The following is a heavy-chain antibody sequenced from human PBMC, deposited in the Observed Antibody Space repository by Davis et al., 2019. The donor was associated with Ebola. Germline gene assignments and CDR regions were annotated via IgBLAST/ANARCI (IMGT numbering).Heavy chain of an antibody. Sequence: AASVKVSCKTSGGTFSNSAISWVRQAPGQGLEWVGGIIPIFPSADYGQGFQGRVTITADESTNTAYLELSSLRTEDTAVYYCAWGSSSYYYYGMDVWGQGTTVTVSS. D-gene: IGHD7-27*01. V-gene: IGHV1-69*13. J-gene: IGHJ6*02. CDR1: GGTFSNSA. CDR3: AWGSSSYYYYGMDV. CDR2: IIPIFPSA.